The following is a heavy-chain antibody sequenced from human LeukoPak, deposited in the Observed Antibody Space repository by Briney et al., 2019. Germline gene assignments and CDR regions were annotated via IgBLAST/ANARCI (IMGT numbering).Heavy chain of an antibody. CDR2: ISTDGSQT. CDR3: VRSLRSADF. J-gene: IGHJ4*02. Sequence: GGSLRLSCAASGFSFNTYAMSWVRQAPGKGLMWVSQISTDGSQTFYADSVKGRFTISRDNAKNTLFLQMDSLRAEDTALYYCVRSLRSADFWGQGTLVTVSS. V-gene: IGHV3-74*01. CDR1: GFSFNTYA.